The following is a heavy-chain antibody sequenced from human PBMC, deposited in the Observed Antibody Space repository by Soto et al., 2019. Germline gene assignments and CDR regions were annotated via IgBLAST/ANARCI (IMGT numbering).Heavy chain of an antibody. CDR2: ISYDGSNK. Sequence: PGGSLRLSCAASGFTFSTYGMHWVRQAPGKGLEWVAVISYDGSNKYYADSVKGRFTISRDNSKNTLYLQMNSLRAEDTAVYYCAKDLSPLYWGYSHYGMDVWGQGTTVTVSS. CDR3: AKDLSPLYWGYSHYGMDV. V-gene: IGHV3-30*18. D-gene: IGHD3-16*01. J-gene: IGHJ6*02. CDR1: GFTFSTYG.